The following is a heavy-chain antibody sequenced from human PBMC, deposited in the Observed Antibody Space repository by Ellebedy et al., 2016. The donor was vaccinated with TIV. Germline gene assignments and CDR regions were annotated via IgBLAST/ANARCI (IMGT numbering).Heavy chain of an antibody. CDR3: GTYIHGSHHINN. D-gene: IGHD5-18*01. Sequence: PGESLKISCEHSGYTFSSYWFGWVRQMPGKGLEWIGIVFSGDSTTIYSPSFQGHVTISADKSFTTAYLQWSSLEASDTAIYFCGTYIHGSHHINNWGQGTLVTVSS. V-gene: IGHV5-51*03. J-gene: IGHJ4*02. CDR2: VFSGDSTT. CDR1: GYTFSSYW.